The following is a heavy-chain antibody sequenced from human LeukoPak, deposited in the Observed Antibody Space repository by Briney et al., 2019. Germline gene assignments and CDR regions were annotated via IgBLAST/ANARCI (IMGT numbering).Heavy chain of an antibody. Sequence: PGGSLRLSCAASGFTFSSYAMSWVRQAPGRGLEWVSAISGSGGSTYYADSVKGRFTISRDNSKNTLYLQMNSLRAEDTAVYYCAKDAIAAAGKGLRGKRYYFDYWGQGTLVTVSS. CDR3: AKDAIAAAGKGLRGKRYYFDY. J-gene: IGHJ4*02. V-gene: IGHV3-23*01. D-gene: IGHD6-13*01. CDR2: ISGSGGST. CDR1: GFTFSSYA.